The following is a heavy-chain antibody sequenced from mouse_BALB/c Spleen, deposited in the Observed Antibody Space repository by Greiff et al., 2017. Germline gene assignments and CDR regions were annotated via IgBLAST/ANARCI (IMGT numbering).Heavy chain of an antibody. J-gene: IGHJ3*01. Sequence: LVESGAELMKPGASVKISCKATGYTFSSYWIEWVKQRPGHGLEWIGEILPGSGSTNYNEKFKGKATFTADTSSNTAYMQLSSLTSEDSAVYYCARGLRRIADWGQGTLVTVSA. D-gene: IGHD2-4*01. V-gene: IGHV1-9*01. CDR1: GYTFSSYW. CDR3: ARGLRRIAD. CDR2: ILPGSGST.